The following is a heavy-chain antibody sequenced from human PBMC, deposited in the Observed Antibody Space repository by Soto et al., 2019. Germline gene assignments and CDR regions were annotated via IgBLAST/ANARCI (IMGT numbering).Heavy chain of an antibody. V-gene: IGHV1-2*04. Sequence: QVQLVQSGAEVKKPGASVKVSCKASGYTFTGYYMHWVRQAPGQGLEWMGWINPNSGGTNYAQKFQGWVTMTRDTSISTAYMELSRLRSDDTAVYYCASSSGSYGMETYYYYGMDVWGQGTTVTVSS. CDR3: ASSSGSYGMETYYYYGMDV. D-gene: IGHD1-26*01. J-gene: IGHJ6*02. CDR1: GYTFTGYY. CDR2: INPNSGGT.